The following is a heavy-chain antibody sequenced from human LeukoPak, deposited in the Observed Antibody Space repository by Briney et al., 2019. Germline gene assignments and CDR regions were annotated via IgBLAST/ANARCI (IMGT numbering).Heavy chain of an antibody. CDR1: GFSFSDYD. Sequence: GRCLRLSCSASGFSFSDYDMNWVRQAPGKGLEWVSAISGRSSHVYYGESVKGRFTISRDNAKNSLYLQMNSLKAEDTAVYHCARDGDWFGEFYDYWGQGTLVTVSS. J-gene: IGHJ4*02. V-gene: IGHV3-21*01. CDR2: ISGRSSHV. CDR3: ARDGDWFGEFYDY. D-gene: IGHD3-10*01.